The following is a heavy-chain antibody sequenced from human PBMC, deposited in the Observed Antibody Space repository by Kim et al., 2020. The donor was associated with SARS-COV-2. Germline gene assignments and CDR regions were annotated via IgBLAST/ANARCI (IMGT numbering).Heavy chain of an antibody. Sequence: GESLKISCKGSGYSFTDHWIGWVRQMPGKGLEWMGIIYPGDSDTRYSPSFQGQDTISADKSISTAYLQWSSLKASDTAMYYCTRLDLNWFDPWGQGTLVTVSS. D-gene: IGHD3-9*01. CDR1: GYSFTDHW. CDR3: TRLDLNWFDP. J-gene: IGHJ5*02. CDR2: IYPGDSDT. V-gene: IGHV5-51*01.